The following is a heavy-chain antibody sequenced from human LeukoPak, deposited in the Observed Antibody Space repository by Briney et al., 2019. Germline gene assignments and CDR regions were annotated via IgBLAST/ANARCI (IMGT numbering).Heavy chain of an antibody. CDR3: ARGLEWLTRRHNWFDP. CDR2: ISAYNGNT. CDR1: GYTFTSYA. J-gene: IGHJ5*02. Sequence: ASVKVSCKASGYTFTSYAITWVRRAPGQGLEWMGWISAYNGNTNYARKLQGRVTMTTDTSTRTAYLELRSLRADDTAVYYCARGLEWLTRRHNWFDPWGQGTQVTVSS. V-gene: IGHV1-18*01. D-gene: IGHD3-3*01.